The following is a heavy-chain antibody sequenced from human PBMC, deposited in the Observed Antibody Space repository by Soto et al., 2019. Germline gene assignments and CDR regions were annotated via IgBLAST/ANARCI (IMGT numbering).Heavy chain of an antibody. J-gene: IGHJ5*02. CDR2: IYYSGST. V-gene: IGHV4-59*01. CDR1: GGSISSYY. CDR3: ARLGYCTNGVCFDP. D-gene: IGHD2-8*01. Sequence: SETLSLTCTVSGGSISSYYWSWIRQPPGKGLEWIGYIYYSGSTNYNPSLKSRVTISVDTSKNQFSLKLSSVTAADTAVYYCARLGYCTNGVCFDPWGQGTLVTVSS.